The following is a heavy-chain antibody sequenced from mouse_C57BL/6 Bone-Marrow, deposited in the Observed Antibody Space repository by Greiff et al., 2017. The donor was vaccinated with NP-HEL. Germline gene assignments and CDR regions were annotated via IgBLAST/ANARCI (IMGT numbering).Heavy chain of an antibody. Sequence: DVQLVESGGDLVKPGGSLKLSCAASGFTFSSYGMSWVRQTPDKRLEWVATLSSGGSYTSYPDSVKGRFTISRDNAKNPLYLQMSSLKSEDTAMYYCARPMIYYDYDGAWFAYWGQGTLVTVSA. J-gene: IGHJ3*01. CDR2: LSSGGSYT. D-gene: IGHD2-4*01. CDR3: ARPMIYYDYDGAWFAY. CDR1: GFTFSSYG. V-gene: IGHV5-6*01.